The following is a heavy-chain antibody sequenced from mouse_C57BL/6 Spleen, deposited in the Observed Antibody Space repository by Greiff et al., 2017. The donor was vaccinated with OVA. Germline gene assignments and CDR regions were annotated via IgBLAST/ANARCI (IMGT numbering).Heavy chain of an antibody. V-gene: IGHV1-18*01. CDR1: GYTFTDYN. CDR3: ARPLYYSNYDYYAMDY. D-gene: IGHD2-5*01. CDR2: INPNNGGT. J-gene: IGHJ4*01. Sequence: VQLQQSGPELVKPGASVKIPCKASGYTFTDYNMDWVKQSHGKSLEWIGDINPNNGGTIYNQKFKGKATLTVDKSSSTAYMELRSLTSEDTAVYYCARPLYYSNYDYYAMDYWGQGTSVTVSS.